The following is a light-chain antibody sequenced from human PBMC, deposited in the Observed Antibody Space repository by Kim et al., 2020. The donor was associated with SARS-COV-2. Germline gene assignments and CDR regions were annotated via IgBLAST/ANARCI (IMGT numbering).Light chain of an antibody. J-gene: IGLJ3*02. V-gene: IGLV3-1*01. CDR1: SLGDKY. CDR3: QAWDNNNGV. CDR2: NDS. Sequence: VSPGQTASITCSGDSLGDKYASWYQQKPGQSPVLVIYNDSRRPSGIPERFSGSNSGNTATLTISGTQAIDEADYYCQAWDNNNGVFGGGTQLTVL.